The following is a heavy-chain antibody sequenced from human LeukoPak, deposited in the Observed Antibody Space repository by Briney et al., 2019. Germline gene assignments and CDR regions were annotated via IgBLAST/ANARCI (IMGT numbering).Heavy chain of an antibody. Sequence: SVKVSCKASGGTFSSYAISWVRQAPGQGLEWIGWIVVGSGNTNYAQKFQERVTITRDMSTSTACMELSSLRSEDTAMYYCAAANEITMIVDDAFDIRGQGTMVTVSS. CDR1: GGTFSSYA. V-gene: IGHV1-58*02. CDR3: AAANEITMIVDDAFDI. CDR2: IVVGSGNT. J-gene: IGHJ3*02. D-gene: IGHD3-22*01.